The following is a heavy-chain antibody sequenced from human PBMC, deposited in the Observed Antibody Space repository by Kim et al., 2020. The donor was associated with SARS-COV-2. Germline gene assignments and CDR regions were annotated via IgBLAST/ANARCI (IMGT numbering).Heavy chain of an antibody. CDR1: GFTFSSYG. CDR2: ISYDGSNK. V-gene: IGHV3-33*05. CDR3: EGRGWLTAFDI. J-gene: IGHJ3*02. Sequence: GGSLRLSCAASGFTFSSYGMHWVRQAPGKGLEWVAVISYDGSNKYYADSVKGRFTISRDNSKNTLYLQMNSLRAEDTAVYYCEGRGWLTAFDIWGQGTMVTVSS. D-gene: IGHD6-19*01.